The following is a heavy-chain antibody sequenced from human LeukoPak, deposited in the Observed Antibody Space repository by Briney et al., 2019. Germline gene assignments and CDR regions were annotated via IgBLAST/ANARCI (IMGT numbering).Heavy chain of an antibody. Sequence: PGGSLRLSCAASGFTFSDYFMSWIRQAPGKGLERVSYISSNSGNRNYADSVKGRFTISRDNARNSLYLEMNSLRAEDTAVYYCARHGIEAAAGTIDYWGQGTLVTVSS. CDR1: GFTFSDYF. J-gene: IGHJ4*02. CDR3: ARHGIEAAAGTIDY. D-gene: IGHD6-13*01. CDR2: ISSNSGNR. V-gene: IGHV3-11*03.